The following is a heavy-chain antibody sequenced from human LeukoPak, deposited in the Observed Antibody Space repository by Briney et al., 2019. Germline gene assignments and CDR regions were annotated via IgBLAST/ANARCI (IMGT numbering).Heavy chain of an antibody. CDR3: ARRTSNPVGAIDY. V-gene: IGHV4-39*01. J-gene: IGHJ4*02. Sequence: SETLSLTCTVSGGSISISNYYWGWIRQPPGRGLEWIGSISYSGTYYNPSLKSRLTISVDTSKNHFSLDLRSVTAADTAVYYCARRTSNPVGAIDYWGQGTLVTVSS. CDR2: ISYSGT. D-gene: IGHD1-26*01. CDR1: GGSISISNYY.